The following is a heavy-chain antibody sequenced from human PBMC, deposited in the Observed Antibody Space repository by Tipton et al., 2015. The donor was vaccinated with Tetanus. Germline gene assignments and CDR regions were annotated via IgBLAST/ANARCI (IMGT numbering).Heavy chain of an antibody. Sequence: SLRLSCAGSAFIFNTYGMHWVRQAPGKGLEWVAVISYDGSNKYYADSVKGRFTISRDNSKNTLYLQMDSLRAEDTAVYYCARVRGYCSSTTCAGIDYWGQGTLVTVSS. CDR1: AFIFNTYG. D-gene: IGHD2-2*01. V-gene: IGHV3-30*03. CDR3: ARVRGYCSSTTCAGIDY. CDR2: ISYDGSNK. J-gene: IGHJ4*02.